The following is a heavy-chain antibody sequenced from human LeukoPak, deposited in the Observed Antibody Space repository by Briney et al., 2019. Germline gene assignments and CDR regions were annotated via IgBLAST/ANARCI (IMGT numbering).Heavy chain of an antibody. CDR1: GLSVSNNY. CDR2: IYGAGGT. CDR3: ARIAAAGPIDY. D-gene: IGHD6-13*01. J-gene: IGHJ4*02. Sequence: PGGSLRLSCAASGLSVSNNYMTWVRQAPGKGLEWVSAIYGAGGTYYADSVKGRFTISRDNSKNTLSLQMNSLRAEDTAVCYCARIAAAGPIDYWGQGTLVTVAS. V-gene: IGHV3-53*01.